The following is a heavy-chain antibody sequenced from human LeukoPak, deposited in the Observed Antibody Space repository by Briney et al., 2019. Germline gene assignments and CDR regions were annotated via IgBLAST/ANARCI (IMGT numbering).Heavy chain of an antibody. Sequence: SETLSLTCGVSGGSFSGYQWTWIRQSPGEGMEWIGQINHSGTTNYDPSLKSRLTMSVDTSKNQFSLKLTSVTAADTAVYYCARGAYSGSWYYYWGQGALVTVSS. V-gene: IGHV4-34*01. CDR2: INHSGTT. J-gene: IGHJ4*02. CDR3: ARGAYSGSWYYY. D-gene: IGHD6-13*01. CDR1: GGSFSGYQ.